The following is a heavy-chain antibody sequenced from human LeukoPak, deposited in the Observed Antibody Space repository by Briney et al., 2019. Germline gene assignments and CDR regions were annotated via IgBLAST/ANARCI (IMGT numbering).Heavy chain of an antibody. CDR1: GFTFSDHY. V-gene: IGHV3-11*01. J-gene: IGHJ4*02. Sequence: GGSLRLSCRASGFTFSDHYMTWVRQAPGKGLEYISYLSNTGSDSFYADSVKGRFSISRDNAEKSLYLQMNDLRAEDTAVYYCARGHWGLDYWGQATLVTVSS. CDR3: ARGHWGLDY. CDR2: LSNTGSDS. D-gene: IGHD7-27*01.